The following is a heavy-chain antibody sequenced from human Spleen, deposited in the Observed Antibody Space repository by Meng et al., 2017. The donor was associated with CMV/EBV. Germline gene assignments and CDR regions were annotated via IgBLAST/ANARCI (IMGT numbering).Heavy chain of an antibody. Sequence: GGSLRLSCAASGFTFSNYAMSWVRQAGKGLEWVSTVSRSGGGTDYADSVKGRFTVSRDNARNSLFLQMDTLRAEDTAVYYCANSGLAGGMRWGQGTLVTVSS. CDR1: GFTFSNYA. V-gene: IGHV3-23*01. D-gene: IGHD6-13*01. J-gene: IGHJ4*02. CDR2: VSRSGGGT. CDR3: ANSGLAGGMR.